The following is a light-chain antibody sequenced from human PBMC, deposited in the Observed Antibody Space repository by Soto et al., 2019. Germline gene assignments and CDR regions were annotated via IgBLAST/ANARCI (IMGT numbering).Light chain of an antibody. CDR2: GAS. Sequence: EIVITQSPATLSVSPGERATLSCRASQSVSSNLAWYQQKPGQAPRLLIYGASIRATGIPDRFSGSGSGTDFTLTISRLEPEDFAVYYCQQRSNWPPITFGQGTKVDI. CDR3: QQRSNWPPIT. CDR1: QSVSSN. V-gene: IGKV3D-15*01. J-gene: IGKJ1*01.